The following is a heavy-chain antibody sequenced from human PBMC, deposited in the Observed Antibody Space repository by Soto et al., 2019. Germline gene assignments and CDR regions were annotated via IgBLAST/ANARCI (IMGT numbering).Heavy chain of an antibody. Sequence: EEQLLESGGGLVQPGGSLRISCAASGFAFSSYWIHWVRQDPGKGLMWVSRVNNDGSDTIYADSVKGRFTISRDNADNMVYLQMSSLRAEDTAVYFCARGGFNHVSDLWGQGTMVTVSS. CDR2: VNNDGSDT. J-gene: IGHJ3*01. D-gene: IGHD5-12*01. CDR1: GFAFSSYW. V-gene: IGHV3-74*01. CDR3: ARGGFNHVSDL.